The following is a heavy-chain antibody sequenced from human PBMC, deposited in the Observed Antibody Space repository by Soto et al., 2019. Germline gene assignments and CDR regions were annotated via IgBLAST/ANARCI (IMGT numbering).Heavy chain of an antibody. J-gene: IGHJ4*02. CDR1: GGSISSYY. D-gene: IGHD3-16*02. CDR3: ARGRDDYVWGSYRYHFDY. CDR2: IYYSGST. Sequence: QVQLQESGPGLVKPSETLSLTCTVSGGSISSYYWSWIRQPPGKGLEWIGYIYYSGSTNYNPSLKSRVTISVDTSKNQFSLKLSSVTAADTAVYYCARGRDDYVWGSYRYHFDYWGQGTLVTVSS. V-gene: IGHV4-59*01.